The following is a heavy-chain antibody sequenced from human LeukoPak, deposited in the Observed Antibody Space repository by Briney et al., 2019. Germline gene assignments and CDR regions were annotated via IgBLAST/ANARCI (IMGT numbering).Heavy chain of an antibody. J-gene: IGHJ4*02. CDR3: ARDHLVAYYFDY. V-gene: IGHV3-23*01. Sequence: PGGSLRLSCAASGFTFSSYAMSWVRQAPGKGLEWVSAISGSGGSTYYADSVKGRFTISRDNSKNTLYLQMNSLRAEDTAVYYCARDHLVAYYFDYWGQGTLVTVSS. D-gene: IGHD3-10*01. CDR1: GFTFSSYA. CDR2: ISGSGGST.